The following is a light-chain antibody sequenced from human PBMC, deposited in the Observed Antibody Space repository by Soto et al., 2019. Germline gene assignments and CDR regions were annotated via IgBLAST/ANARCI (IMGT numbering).Light chain of an antibody. J-gene: IGLJ3*02. CDR1: SSDVGGSNF. Sequence: QSVLTQPPSASGSPGQSVTISCTGTSSDVGGSNFVSWYQQYPGKAPKLMIYEVSKRPSGVPDRFSGSKSGNTASLTVSGLQGEDEADYYCSSYAGSNTVMFGGGTKLTV. V-gene: IGLV2-8*01. CDR2: EVS. CDR3: SSYAGSNTVM.